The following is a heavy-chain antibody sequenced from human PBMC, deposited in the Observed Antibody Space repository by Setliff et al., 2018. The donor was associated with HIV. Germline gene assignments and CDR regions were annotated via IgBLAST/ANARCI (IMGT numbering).Heavy chain of an antibody. CDR2: IYSGSST. D-gene: IGHD3-10*01. CDR1: GFTVSGNY. Sequence: ASVKVSCAASGFTVSGNYMNWVRQAPGKGLEWVSVIYSGSSTYYADSVKGRFTISRENSKNTLYLQMNSLRAEDTAVYYCARDNSHYYGSGSHYWYGMDVWGQGTTVTVSS. V-gene: IGHV3-66*01. J-gene: IGHJ6*01. CDR3: ARDNSHYYGSGSHYWYGMDV.